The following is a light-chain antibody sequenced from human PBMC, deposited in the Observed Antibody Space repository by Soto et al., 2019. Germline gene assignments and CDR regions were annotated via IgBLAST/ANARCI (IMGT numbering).Light chain of an antibody. CDR3: QYYGTSPQT. J-gene: IGKJ1*01. Sequence: EIVLTQSPGTLSLSPGERATLSCRASQSVSSSALAWYQQKPGQAPRRLIYGASSRATGIPDRFSGSGSGTDFTLTISRLEPEDFALYYCQYYGTSPQTFGQGTKVEI. CDR1: QSVSSSA. V-gene: IGKV3-20*01. CDR2: GAS.